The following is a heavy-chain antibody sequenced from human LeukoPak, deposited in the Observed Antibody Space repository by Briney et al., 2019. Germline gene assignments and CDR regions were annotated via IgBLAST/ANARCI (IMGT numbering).Heavy chain of an antibody. J-gene: IGHJ4*02. Sequence: ASVKVSCKASGYTFTSYYMHWVRQAPGQGLEWMGIINPSGGSTSYAQKFQGRVTMTRDTSTSTVYMWICSLRSEDTAVYYCARDMRCTAHSLWGQGTLVTVSS. CDR2: INPSGGST. CDR3: ARDMRCTAHSL. D-gene: IGHD5-24*01. CDR1: GYTFTSYY. V-gene: IGHV1-46*03.